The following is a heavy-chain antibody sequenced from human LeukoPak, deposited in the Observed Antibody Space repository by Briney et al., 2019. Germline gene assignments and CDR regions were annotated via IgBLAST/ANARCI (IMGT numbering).Heavy chain of an antibody. CDR3: AREPSLYCSGGSCTLGWFDP. Sequence: PSETLSLTCTVSGGSISSGDYYWSWIRPPPGKGLEWIGYIYYSVSTYYNPSLKSRVTISVDTSKNQFSLKLSSVTAADTAVYYCAREPSLYCSGGSCTLGWFDPWGQGTLVTVSS. D-gene: IGHD2-15*01. CDR2: IYYSVST. J-gene: IGHJ5*02. CDR1: GGSISSGDYY. V-gene: IGHV4-30-4*01.